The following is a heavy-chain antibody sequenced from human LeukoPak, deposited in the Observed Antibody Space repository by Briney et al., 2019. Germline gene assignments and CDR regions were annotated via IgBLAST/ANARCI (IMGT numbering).Heavy chain of an antibody. CDR1: GYTFTNHG. CDR2: ISGYNGNT. V-gene: IGHV1-18*01. D-gene: IGHD4-17*01. CDR3: ARDLSLGRHDDGEPFDS. J-gene: IGHJ4*02. Sequence: ASVRVSCKTSGYTFTNHGISWVRQAPGQGLEWMGWISGYNGNTNYVQKFRGRITMTTDTSTSTAYLQLRSLSSDDTALYYCARDLSLGRHDDGEPFDSWGQGTLVTVSS.